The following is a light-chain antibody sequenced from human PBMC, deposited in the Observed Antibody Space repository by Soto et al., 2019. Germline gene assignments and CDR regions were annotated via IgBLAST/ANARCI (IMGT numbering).Light chain of an antibody. CDR2: KAS. Sequence: DIQMTQSPATLSASVGDRVTITCRASQSISSYLKWYQQKPGKAPKLLIYKASSLESGVPSRFSGSGSGTEFTLTISSLQPDDSATYYCQQYFLYSTFGQGTKVDIK. CDR1: QSISSY. CDR3: QQYFLYST. J-gene: IGKJ1*01. V-gene: IGKV1-5*03.